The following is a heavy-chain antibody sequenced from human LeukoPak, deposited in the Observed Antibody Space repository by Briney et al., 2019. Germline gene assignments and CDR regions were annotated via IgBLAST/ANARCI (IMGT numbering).Heavy chain of an antibody. CDR3: ARAPWLDPAFDY. CDR1: GGSISSSSYY. D-gene: IGHD6-19*01. CDR2: IYYSGST. V-gene: IGHV4-39*01. J-gene: IGHJ4*02. Sequence: SETLSLTCTVSGGSISSSSYYWGWIRQPPGKGLEWIGSIYYSGSTYYNPSLKRRVTISVDTSKNQFSLKLSSVTAADTAVYYFARAPWLDPAFDYWGQGNLVT.